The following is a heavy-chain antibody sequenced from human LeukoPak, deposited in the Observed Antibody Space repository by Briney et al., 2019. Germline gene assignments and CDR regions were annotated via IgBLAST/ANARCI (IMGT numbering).Heavy chain of an antibody. CDR1: GPTFSSYI. J-gene: IGHJ4*02. CDR3: AKMSGYFDY. Sequence: GGSLRLSCEGSGPTFSSYIMSWVRQAPGRGLEWVSGITASGGTTYYADSVTGRFTISRDNSKNTLYLQMNSLRAEDTAIYYCAKMSGYFDYWGQGTLVTVSS. D-gene: IGHD5/OR15-5a*01. V-gene: IGHV3-23*01. CDR2: ITASGGTT.